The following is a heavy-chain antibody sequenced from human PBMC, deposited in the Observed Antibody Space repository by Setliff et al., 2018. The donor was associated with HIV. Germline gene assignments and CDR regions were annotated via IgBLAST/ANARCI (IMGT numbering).Heavy chain of an antibody. D-gene: IGHD6-19*01. V-gene: IGHV2-70*13. Sequence: SGPTLVNPTQTLTLTCTFSGFSLSTSGVGVGWIRQPPGKALEWLALIDWDDDEYYSTYLKTRLTISKDTSKNQVALTMTNMDPVDTATYYCARMPSIAVAYAALDILGQGTMVNVSS. CDR3: ARMPSIAVAYAALDI. CDR2: IDWDDDE. J-gene: IGHJ3*02. CDR1: GFSLSTSGVG.